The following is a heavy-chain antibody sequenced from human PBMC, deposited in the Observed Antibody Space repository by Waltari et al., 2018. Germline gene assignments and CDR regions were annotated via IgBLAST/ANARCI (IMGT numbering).Heavy chain of an antibody. J-gene: IGHJ3*02. D-gene: IGHD3-3*01. Sequence: EVQLVESGGGLVQPGGSLRLSCETSGLTLSGYYVHWVRQAPGKGLVWVSRINSDGTITKYADSVKGRFTISRDNARSTLYLQMNSLRVEDTAVYYCATGGYDFWTGYHKIWGQGTMVTVTS. CDR3: ATGGYDFWTGYHKI. CDR2: INSDGTIT. V-gene: IGHV3-74*01. CDR1: GLTLSGYY.